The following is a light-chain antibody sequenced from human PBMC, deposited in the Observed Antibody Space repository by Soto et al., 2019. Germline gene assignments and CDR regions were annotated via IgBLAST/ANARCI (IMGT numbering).Light chain of an antibody. J-gene: IGKJ1*01. CDR2: WGS. CDR1: QSLLHSNGYNY. CDR3: MQVLQSPPT. V-gene: IGKV2-28*01. Sequence: DIVMTQSPLSLPVTPGEPASISCRSSQSLLHSNGYNYLDWYLQKPGQSPQLLIYWGSNRASGVPDRFSGSGSGTDFTLKINRVEAEHVWVYFCMQVLQSPPTFGQGTKVEIK.